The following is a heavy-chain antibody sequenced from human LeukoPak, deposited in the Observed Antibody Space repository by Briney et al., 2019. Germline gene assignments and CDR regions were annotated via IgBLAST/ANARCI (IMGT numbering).Heavy chain of an antibody. Sequence: GGSLRLSCAASGFTVSSYYMSWVRQAPGTGLEWVSVIYSGGNTYYADSVKGRFTISRDNSKNTLYLQMNSLRAEDTAVYYCARDLGAFWGRGTLVTVSS. J-gene: IGHJ2*01. V-gene: IGHV3-53*01. CDR2: IYSGGNT. CDR1: GFTVSSYY. CDR3: ARDLGAF.